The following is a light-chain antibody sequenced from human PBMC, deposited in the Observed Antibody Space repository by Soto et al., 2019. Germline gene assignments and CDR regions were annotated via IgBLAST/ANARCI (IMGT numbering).Light chain of an antibody. Sequence: EIVLTQSPGTLSLSPGERAILSCRASQSVSSSYLAWYQQTPGQAPRLLIYGASTRATGVPDRFSGSGSGTDFTLAISSLEPEDFAVYYCHHYCSSPGTFGQGTKLEIK. CDR3: HHYCSSPGT. CDR2: GAS. J-gene: IGKJ2*01. V-gene: IGKV3-20*01. CDR1: QSVSSSY.